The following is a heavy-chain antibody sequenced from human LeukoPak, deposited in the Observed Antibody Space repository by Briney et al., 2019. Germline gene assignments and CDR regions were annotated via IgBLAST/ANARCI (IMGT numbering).Heavy chain of an antibody. CDR3: ARGSGDYPPYFDY. V-gene: IGHV3-33*01. CDR2: IWYDGGNK. CDR1: GFTFSNYV. Sequence: PGGSLRLSCAASGFTFSNYVMHWVRQAPGKGREWVAVIWYDGGNKYYADSVKGRFTISRDNSKNPLYVQMNSLRAEDTAVYYCARGSGDYPPYFDYWGQGTLVTVSS. J-gene: IGHJ4*02. D-gene: IGHD4-17*01.